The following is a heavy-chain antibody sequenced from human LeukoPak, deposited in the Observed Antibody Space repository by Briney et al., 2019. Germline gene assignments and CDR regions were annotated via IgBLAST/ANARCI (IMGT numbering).Heavy chain of an antibody. CDR1: GGSISSYY. V-gene: IGHV4-34*01. D-gene: IGHD3-10*01. CDR3: ARVVDAV. CDR2: INHSGST. Sequence: RTSETLSLTCTVSGGSISSYYWSWIRQPPGKGLEWIGEINHSGSTNYNPSLKSRVTISVDTSKNQFSLKLSSVTAADTAVYYCARVVDAVWGQGTMVTVSS. J-gene: IGHJ3*01.